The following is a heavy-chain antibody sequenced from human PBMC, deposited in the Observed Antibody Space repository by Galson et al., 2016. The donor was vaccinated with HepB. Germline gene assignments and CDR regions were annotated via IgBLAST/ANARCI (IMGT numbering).Heavy chain of an antibody. CDR1: GFNFSTYA. CDR3: ARDGWSLDWLLYFDY. J-gene: IGHJ4*02. Sequence: SLRLSCAASGFNFSTYAMHWVRQAPGKGLEWVAVISYNGYNKYYADSVKGRFTISRDNSRNTLYLQMHSLRAEDTAVYYWARDGWSLDWLLYFDYWGQGSLVTVSS. V-gene: IGHV3-30-3*01. D-gene: IGHD3-3*01. CDR2: ISYNGYNK.